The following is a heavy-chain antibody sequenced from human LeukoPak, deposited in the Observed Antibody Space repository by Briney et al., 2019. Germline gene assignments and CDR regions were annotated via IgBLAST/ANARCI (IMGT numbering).Heavy chain of an antibody. CDR3: AKDDCSGGSCYSAN. CDR1: GFTFSSYA. V-gene: IGHV3-30-3*01. CDR2: ISYDGSNK. J-gene: IGHJ4*02. Sequence: GGSLRLSCAASGFTFSSYAMHWVRQAPGKGLEWVAVISYDGSNKYYADSVKGRFTISRDNSKNTLYLQMNSLRAEDTAVYYCAKDDCSGGSCYSANWGQGTLVTVSS. D-gene: IGHD2-15*01.